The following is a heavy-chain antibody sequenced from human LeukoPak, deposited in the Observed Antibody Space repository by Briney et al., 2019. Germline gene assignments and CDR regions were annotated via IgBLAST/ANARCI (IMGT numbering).Heavy chain of an antibody. Sequence: SETLSLTCAVYGGSFSGYYWSWIRQPPGKGLEWIGEINHSGSTNYNPSLKSRVTISVDTSKNQFSLKLSSVTAADTAVYYCASAYYDILTGYYSVDAFDIWGQGTMVTVSS. CDR3: ASAYYDILTGYYSVDAFDI. V-gene: IGHV4-34*01. D-gene: IGHD3-9*01. CDR2: INHSGST. J-gene: IGHJ3*02. CDR1: GGSFSGYY.